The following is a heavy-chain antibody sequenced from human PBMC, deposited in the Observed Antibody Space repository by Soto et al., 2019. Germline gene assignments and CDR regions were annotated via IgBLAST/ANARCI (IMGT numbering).Heavy chain of an antibody. CDR2: ISYDGSNK. CDR3: AGGRSLDYYGMDV. J-gene: IGHJ6*02. V-gene: IGHV3-30-3*01. CDR1: GFTFSSYA. Sequence: PGGSLRLSCAASGFTFSSYAMHWVRQAPGKGLEWVAVISYDGSNKYYADSVKGRFTISRDNSKNTLYPQMNSLRAEDTAVYYCAGGRSLDYYGMDVWGQGTTVTVSS. D-gene: IGHD3-16*01.